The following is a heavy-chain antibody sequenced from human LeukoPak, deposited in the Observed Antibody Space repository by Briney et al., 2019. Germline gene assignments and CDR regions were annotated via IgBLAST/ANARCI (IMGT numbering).Heavy chain of an antibody. D-gene: IGHD2-21*02. CDR3: ARGAERLTATPFDY. CDR1: GGSISNYY. V-gene: IGHV4-59*01. Sequence: SETLSLTCTVSGGSISNYYGSWTPHPPGKGLEWIGYIYYSGRPNYNPSLKSPVTISMDTSKDHFSLTLSSVTAADTALYYCARGAERLTATPFDYWGQGTLITVSS. J-gene: IGHJ4*02. CDR2: IYYSGRP.